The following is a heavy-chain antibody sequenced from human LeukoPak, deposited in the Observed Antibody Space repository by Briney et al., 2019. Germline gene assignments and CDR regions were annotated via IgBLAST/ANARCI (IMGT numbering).Heavy chain of an antibody. D-gene: IGHD7-27*01. V-gene: IGHV3-23*01. J-gene: IGHJ4*02. CDR3: AKDRHNWGLDY. CDR1: GFTFTACY. Sequence: PGGSLRLPCTASGFTFTACYMSWVRQAPGKGLEWVSGISYTATDTYYADAVKGRFTISRDNSKNTLYLQMNSLRVEDAAVYYCAKDRHNWGLDYWGQGTLVTVSS. CDR2: ISYTATDT.